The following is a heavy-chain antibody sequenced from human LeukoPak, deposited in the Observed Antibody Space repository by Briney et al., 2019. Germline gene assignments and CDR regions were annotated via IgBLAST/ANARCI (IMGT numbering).Heavy chain of an antibody. Sequence: PGGSLILSCAASGFIFSDHYMDLLHHAPGKGLEWVGRSRNKVNSYTKEWAASVNGRFNISRDNSKNSLYLQMNSLKTEDTAVYYCARLGYCSSTKCYVIDYWGQGTQVTVSS. CDR1: GFIFSDHY. CDR2: SRNKVNSYTK. V-gene: IGHV3-72*01. J-gene: IGHJ4*02. CDR3: ARLGYCSSTKCYVIDY. D-gene: IGHD2-2*01.